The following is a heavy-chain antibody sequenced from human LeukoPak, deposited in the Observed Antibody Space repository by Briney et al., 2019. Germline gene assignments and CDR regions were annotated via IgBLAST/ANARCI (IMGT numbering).Heavy chain of an antibody. CDR1: GGSINSYF. D-gene: IGHD6-13*01. J-gene: IGHJ5*02. CDR2: IYYSGST. CDR3: ARDAGSWSGWFDP. Sequence: SETLSLTCTVSGGSINSYFWSWIRQPPEKGLEWIGYIYYSGSTNYNPSLKSRVTISVDTSKNQFSLKLRSVTAADSAVYYCARDAGSWSGWFDPWGQGILVTVSS. V-gene: IGHV4-59*01.